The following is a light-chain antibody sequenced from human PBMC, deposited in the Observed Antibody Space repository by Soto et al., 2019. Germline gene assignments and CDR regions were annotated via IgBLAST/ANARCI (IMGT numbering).Light chain of an antibody. Sequence: QSVLTQPASVSGSPGQSITISCTGTDNDIGGYNYVSWYQQHPGKAPKLMIYEVTHRPSGVSSRFFASKSGNTASLTISGLQTEDEAAYYCSSYTGSSTQVFGTGTKVTVL. CDR2: EVT. CDR3: SSYTGSSTQV. CDR1: DNDIGGYNY. J-gene: IGLJ1*01. V-gene: IGLV2-14*01.